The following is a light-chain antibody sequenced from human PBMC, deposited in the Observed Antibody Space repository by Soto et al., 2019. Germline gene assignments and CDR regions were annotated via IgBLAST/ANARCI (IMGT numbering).Light chain of an antibody. CDR2: SHN. CDR3: ATGDGGCGGWG. V-gene: IGLV1-47*02. J-gene: IGLJ3*02. Sequence: QSVLPQTPSVSGTPGQTVTISCSGSSSNIGRNYVYWYQQLPGAAPKLLMYSHNIRPSGVPDRFSASTSGTSASLVISGLRVGGGGDFPWATGDGGCGGWGFGGGPQLA. CDR1: SSNIGRNY.